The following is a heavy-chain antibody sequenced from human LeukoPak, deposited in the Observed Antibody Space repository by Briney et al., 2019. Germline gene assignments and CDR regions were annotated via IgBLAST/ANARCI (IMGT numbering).Heavy chain of an antibody. Sequence: GGSLRLSCAASGFTFSNYAMHWVRQAPGKGLEWVAVISYDGSNKYYADSVKGRFTISRDNSKNTLYLQMNSLRAEDTAVYYCAGAGSTRDYYYYGMVVWGQGTTVTVSS. D-gene: IGHD2-2*01. CDR3: AGAGSTRDYYYYGMVV. V-gene: IGHV3-30-3*01. CDR1: GFTFSNYA. J-gene: IGHJ6*02. CDR2: ISYDGSNK.